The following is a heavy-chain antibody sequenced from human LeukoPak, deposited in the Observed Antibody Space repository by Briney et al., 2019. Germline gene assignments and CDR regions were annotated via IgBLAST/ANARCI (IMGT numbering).Heavy chain of an antibody. J-gene: IGHJ5*02. D-gene: IGHD3-3*01. CDR1: GFTFSSYG. V-gene: IGHV3-30*19. Sequence: PGGSLRLSCAASGFTFSSYGMHWVRQAPGKGLEWVAVISYDGSNKYYADSVKGRFTISRDNSKNTLYLQMNSLRAEDTAVYYCAREWPTELEKNPNWFDPWGQGTLVTVSS. CDR3: AREWPTELEKNPNWFDP. CDR2: ISYDGSNK.